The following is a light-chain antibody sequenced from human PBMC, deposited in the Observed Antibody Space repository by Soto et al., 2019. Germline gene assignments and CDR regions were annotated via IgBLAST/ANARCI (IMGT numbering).Light chain of an antibody. CDR1: QSVSSSY. CDR3: QQYGSSPFS. V-gene: IGKV3-20*01. J-gene: IGKJ3*01. CDR2: GAS. Sequence: EIVLTQSPGTLSLSPGERATLSCRASQSVSSSYLAWYQQKPGQAPRLLIYGASSRATGIPDRFSGSGYGTDFTITISRLKPEDIAVYYCQQYGSSPFSFGPGTKVDIK.